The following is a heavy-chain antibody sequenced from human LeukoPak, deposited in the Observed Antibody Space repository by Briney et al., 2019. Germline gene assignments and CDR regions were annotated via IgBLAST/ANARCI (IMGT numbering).Heavy chain of an antibody. V-gene: IGHV1-69*05. J-gene: IGHJ4*02. Sequence: GASVKVSCKASGGTFSSYAISWVRQAPGQGLEWMGGIIPIFGTANYAQKFQGRVTITTDEPTSTAYMKLSSLRSEDTAVYYCAREGVGGYCFGYWGQGTLVTVSS. D-gene: IGHD2-15*01. CDR3: AREGVGGYCFGY. CDR1: GGTFSSYA. CDR2: IIPIFGTA.